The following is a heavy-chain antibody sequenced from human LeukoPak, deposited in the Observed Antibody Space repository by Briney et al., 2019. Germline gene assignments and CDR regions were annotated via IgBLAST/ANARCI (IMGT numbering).Heavy chain of an antibody. CDR2: IKEDGSEK. V-gene: IGHV3-7*01. CDR1: GFTFEDHA. J-gene: IGHJ4*02. CDR3: ARGARARLRYFDWLSHFDY. D-gene: IGHD3-9*01. Sequence: GRSLRLSCVASGFTFEDHAMHWVRQAPGKGLEWVANIKEDGSEKYYVESVEGRFTISRDNSKNTLYLQMNSLRAEDTAVYYCARGARARLRYFDWLSHFDYWGQGTLVTVSS.